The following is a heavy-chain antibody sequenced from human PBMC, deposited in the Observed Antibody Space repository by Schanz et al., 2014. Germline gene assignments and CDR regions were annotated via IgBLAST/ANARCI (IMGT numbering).Heavy chain of an antibody. V-gene: IGHV1-18*01. CDR2: MNPNSGDT. CDR3: VRVPSRDVSFDL. D-gene: IGHD3-16*01. Sequence: QVQLVQSGAEVKKPGASVKVSCKASGYTFTSHGISWVRQAPGQGLEWMGWMNPNSGDTGYPRKFQGRVTITRDTSASTAYMEVSSLRSDDTAHYYCVRVPSRDVSFDLWGRGTLVTVSS. CDR1: GYTFTSHG. J-gene: IGHJ2*01.